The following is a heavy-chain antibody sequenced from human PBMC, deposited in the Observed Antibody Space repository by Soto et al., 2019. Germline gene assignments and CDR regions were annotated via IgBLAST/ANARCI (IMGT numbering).Heavy chain of an antibody. Sequence: GESLKISCAPSGLNVCNNYMSWVRQAPGKGLEWISIIYSAGNTYYADSVKGRFTISRDNSKNTLYLQMNSLRAEDTAVYYCARNLEPVAWEYWGQGTLVTVSS. CDR1: GLNVCNNY. CDR2: IYSAGNT. CDR3: ARNLEPVAWEY. J-gene: IGHJ4*02. V-gene: IGHV3-66*01. D-gene: IGHD2-15*01.